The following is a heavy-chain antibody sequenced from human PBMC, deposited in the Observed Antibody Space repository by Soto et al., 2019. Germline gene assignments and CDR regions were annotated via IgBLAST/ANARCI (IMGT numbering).Heavy chain of an antibody. CDR1: GGSFSGYY. D-gene: IGHD2-8*02. CDR3: ARDKNTDLFDY. CDR2: INHSGST. Sequence: PSETLSLTCAVYGGSFSGYYWTWIRQPPGTGLEWIGEINHSGSTTYNPSLKSRVTISVDTSKNQFSLKLTSVTAADTAVYYCARDKNTDLFDYWGQGTLVTVSS. J-gene: IGHJ4*02. V-gene: IGHV4-34*01.